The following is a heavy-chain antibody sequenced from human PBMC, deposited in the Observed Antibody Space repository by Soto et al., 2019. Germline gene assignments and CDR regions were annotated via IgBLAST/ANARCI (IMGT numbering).Heavy chain of an antibody. Sequence: GGSLRLSCAASGFTFDDYVIHWVRQAPGKGLEWVSSISWNSATIGYADSVKGRFTISRDNAKNSLYLQMKSLRPEDTALYYCAKDFSPYPGVACVDSWGQGTLVTVSS. J-gene: IGHJ4*02. CDR3: AKDFSPYPGVACVDS. CDR2: ISWNSATI. V-gene: IGHV3-9*01. CDR1: GFTFDDYV. D-gene: IGHD3-3*01.